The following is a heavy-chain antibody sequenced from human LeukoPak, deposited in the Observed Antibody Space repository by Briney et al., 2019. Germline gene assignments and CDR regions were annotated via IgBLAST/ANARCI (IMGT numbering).Heavy chain of an antibody. CDR3: ARDLEEAYYYDI. J-gene: IGHJ4*02. CDR2: TYYRSKWYN. D-gene: IGHD3-22*01. V-gene: IGHV6-1*01. Sequence: SQTLSLTCAFSGDSVPSNSAAWNWIRQSPSRGLEWLGRTYYRSKWYNDYAVSVKSRITLNPDTSKNQFSLQLSSVTAEGTAVYYCARDLEEAYYYDIWGQGTLVTVSS. CDR1: GDSVPSNSAA.